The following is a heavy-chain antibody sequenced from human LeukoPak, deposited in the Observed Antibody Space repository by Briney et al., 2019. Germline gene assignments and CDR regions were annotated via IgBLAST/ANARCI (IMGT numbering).Heavy chain of an antibody. CDR2: IYYSGST. Sequence: SETLSLTCTVSGGSISSYYWSWIRQPPGKGLEWIGYIYYSGSTNYNPSLKSRVTISVDTSKNQFSLKLSSVTAADTAVYYCARGADVRFLEWPFDYWGQGTLVTVSS. V-gene: IGHV4-59*01. CDR1: GGSISSYY. J-gene: IGHJ4*02. D-gene: IGHD3-3*01. CDR3: ARGADVRFLEWPFDY.